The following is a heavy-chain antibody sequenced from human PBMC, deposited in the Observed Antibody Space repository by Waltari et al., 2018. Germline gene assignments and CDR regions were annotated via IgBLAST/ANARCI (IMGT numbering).Heavy chain of an antibody. Sequence: EVQLVESGGGSVQPGGSLRLSCAVSGFTFMHWVRQAPGKGLVWVSRIDGNGGGTGYADSVKGRFTISRDNAKNTLYLQMNSLRAEDTAVYYCVRGINHAFDIWGQGTMVTVSS. CDR2: IDGNGGGT. CDR3: VRGINHAFDI. J-gene: IGHJ3*02. V-gene: IGHV3-74*01. CDR1: GFTF.